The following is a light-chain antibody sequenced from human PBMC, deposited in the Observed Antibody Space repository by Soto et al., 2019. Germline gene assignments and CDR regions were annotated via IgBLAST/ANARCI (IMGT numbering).Light chain of an antibody. CDR1: QTLLHSNGYNY. Sequence: DIVMTQSPLSLPVTPGEPASISCRSSQTLLHSNGYNYLDWYLQKPGQSPQLLFYLGSSRASGVPDRFSGSGSGTDFTLKISRVEAEDVGVYYCMQALQTPPAFGQGTKLEIK. CDR2: LGS. J-gene: IGKJ2*01. V-gene: IGKV2-28*01. CDR3: MQALQTPPA.